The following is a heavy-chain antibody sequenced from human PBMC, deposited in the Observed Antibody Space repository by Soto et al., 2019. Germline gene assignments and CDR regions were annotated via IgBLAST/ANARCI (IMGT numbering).Heavy chain of an antibody. D-gene: IGHD5-12*01. V-gene: IGHV3-11*06. Sequence: QVQLVGSGGGLVKPGGSLRLSCAASGFTFSDYYMSWIRQAPGKGLEWVSYISSSSSYTNYADSVKGRFTISRDNAKNSLYLQMNSLRAEDTAVYYCARIVAMIENFDYWGQGTLVTVSS. J-gene: IGHJ4*02. CDR1: GFTFSDYY. CDR2: ISSSSSYT. CDR3: ARIVAMIENFDY.